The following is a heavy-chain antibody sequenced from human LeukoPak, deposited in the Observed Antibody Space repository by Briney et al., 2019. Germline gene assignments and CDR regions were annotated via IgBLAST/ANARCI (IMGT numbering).Heavy chain of an antibody. V-gene: IGHV4-34*01. CDR2: INHSGST. Sequence: SETLSLTCAVYGGSFSGYYWSWIRQPPGKGLEWIGEINHSGSTNYNPSHKSRVTIPVDPSKNQFSLYLSSVAAADTAVYYCARGGYCSGGSCYSRPPFDFWGQGTLVTVSS. CDR3: ARGGYCSGGSCYSRPPFDF. CDR1: GGSFSGYY. D-gene: IGHD2-15*01. J-gene: IGHJ4*02.